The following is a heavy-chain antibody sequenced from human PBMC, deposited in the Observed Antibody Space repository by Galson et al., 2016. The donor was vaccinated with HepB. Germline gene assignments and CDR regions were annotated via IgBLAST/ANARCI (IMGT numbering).Heavy chain of an antibody. V-gene: IGHV3-30*18. J-gene: IGHJ4*02. CDR3: AKVATWIQIWWYFDN. D-gene: IGHD5-18*01. CDR2: ISYDGNNK. CDR1: GFTFSSYG. Sequence: SLRLSCAASGFTFSSYGMHWVRQAPGKGLEWVAVISYDGNNKYYADSVKGRFTISRDNSKDTLYLQMNSLRAEDTAVYYCAKVATWIQIWWYFDNWGQGTLVTVSS.